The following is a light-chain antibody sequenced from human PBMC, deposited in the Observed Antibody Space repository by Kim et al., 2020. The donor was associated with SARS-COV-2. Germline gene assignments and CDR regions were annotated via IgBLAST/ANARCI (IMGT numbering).Light chain of an antibody. CDR3: QQYGSSSYT. Sequence: EIVLTQSPGTLSLSPGERATLSCRASHSVSSSYLAWYQQKPGQAPRLLIYGASSRATGIPDRFSGSGSGTDFTLTISRLEPEDFAVYYCQQYGSSSYTFGQGTKLEI. CDR1: HSVSSSY. CDR2: GAS. J-gene: IGKJ2*01. V-gene: IGKV3-20*01.